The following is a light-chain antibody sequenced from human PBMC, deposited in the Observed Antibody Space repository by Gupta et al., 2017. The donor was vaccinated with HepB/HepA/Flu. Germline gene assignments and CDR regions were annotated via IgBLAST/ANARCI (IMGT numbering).Light chain of an antibody. J-gene: IGKJ4*01. Sequence: VLTQSLATLSLSTEEKATITCRLSQSVENYIVWYQQKPGQAPKLVIYDASNRATGVPARFSGSGSGTDFTLTISSLEPEDVAVYYCQQCSDIPLTFGAGTKVEIK. CDR1: QSVENY. CDR2: DAS. CDR3: QQCSDIPLT. V-gene: IGKV3-11*01.